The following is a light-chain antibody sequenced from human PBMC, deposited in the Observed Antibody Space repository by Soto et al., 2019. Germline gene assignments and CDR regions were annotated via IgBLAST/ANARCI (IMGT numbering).Light chain of an antibody. Sequence: QSALTQPPSASGSAGQSVTSSCTRTSSDIGGYNYVSWYQQHPGKAPKLMIDEVTKRPSGVPDRFSGSKSGNTASLTVSGLQAEDEADYYCSSYAGRKKVFGGGTKVTVL. CDR2: EVT. V-gene: IGLV2-8*01. CDR1: SSDIGGYNY. CDR3: SSYAGRKKV. J-gene: IGLJ2*01.